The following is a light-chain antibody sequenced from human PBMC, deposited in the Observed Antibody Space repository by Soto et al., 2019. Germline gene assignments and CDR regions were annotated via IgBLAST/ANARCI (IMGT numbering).Light chain of an antibody. CDR2: KVS. J-gene: IGKJ4*01. Sequence: DIVMPQTPLASPVTVSPPASISCISSQSLVHSDGNSYLSWVQQRPGQPPRLLIYKVSNRFSGVPDRFTGRGAGTDFTLKISRVAAEDVGTYYCMQQKQFPFTFGGGTKVDIK. V-gene: IGKV2-24*01. CDR3: MQQKQFPFT. CDR1: QSLVHSDGNSY.